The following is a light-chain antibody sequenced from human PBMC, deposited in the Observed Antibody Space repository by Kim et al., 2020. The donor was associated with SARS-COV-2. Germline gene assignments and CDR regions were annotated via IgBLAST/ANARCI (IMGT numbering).Light chain of an antibody. V-gene: IGKV3-20*01. CDR1: QSVTINC. Sequence: EIVLTQSPGTLSLSPGERATLSCRASQSVTINCLAWYQQKPGQAPRLLVYGASSRATGIPDRFSGSGSGTDFTLTISRLEPEDFAVYLCQQYVNGRPSTFGHGTKVDIK. CDR2: GAS. J-gene: IGKJ3*01. CDR3: QQYVNGRPST.